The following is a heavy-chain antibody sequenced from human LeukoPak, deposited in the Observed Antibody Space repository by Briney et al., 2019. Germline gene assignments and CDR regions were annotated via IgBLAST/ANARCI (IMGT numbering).Heavy chain of an antibody. J-gene: IGHJ4*02. CDR2: IYYSGST. CDR3: ARKDRSYGYVVDY. Sequence: SETLSLTCTVSGGSISSSSYYWGWIRQPPGKGLEWIGSIYYSGSTYYSPSLKSRVTISVDTSKNQFSLKLSPVTAADTAVYYCARKDRSYGYVVDYWGQGTLVTVSS. D-gene: IGHD5-18*01. CDR1: GGSISSSSYY. V-gene: IGHV4-39*01.